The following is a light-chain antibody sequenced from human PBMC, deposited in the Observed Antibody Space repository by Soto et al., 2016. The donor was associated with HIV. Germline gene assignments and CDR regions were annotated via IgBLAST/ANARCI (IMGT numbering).Light chain of an antibody. CDR1: NIGSES. CDR2: DDS. V-gene: IGLV3-21*03. Sequence: SYELTQPPSVSVALGKTARITCGGNNIGSESVHWYQQKPGQAPVLVVYDDSDRPSGIPERFSGSNSGSTATLTISRVEAGDEADYYCQVWDSSDDHVVFGGGTKLTVL. CDR3: QVWDSSDDHVV. J-gene: IGLJ2*01.